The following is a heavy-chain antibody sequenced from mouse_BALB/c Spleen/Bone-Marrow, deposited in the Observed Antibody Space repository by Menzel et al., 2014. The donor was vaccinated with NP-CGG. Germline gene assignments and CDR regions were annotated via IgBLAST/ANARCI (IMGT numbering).Heavy chain of an antibody. CDR1: GFSLTVYG. V-gene: IGHV2-6-7*01. CDR3: AREKYGNYYAMGY. CDR2: IWGDGTT. J-gene: IGHJ4*01. D-gene: IGHD2-10*02. Sequence: VQLVESGPGLVAPSQSLSITCTVPGFSLTVYGINWVRQPPGKGLEWLGMIWGDGTTDYNSALRSRLSINKDNSRSQVFLKMNSLQTDDTARYFCAREKYGNYYAMGYWGQGTSGTVSS.